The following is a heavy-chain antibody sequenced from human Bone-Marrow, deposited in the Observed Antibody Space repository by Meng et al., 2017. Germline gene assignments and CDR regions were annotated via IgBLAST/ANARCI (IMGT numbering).Heavy chain of an antibody. Sequence: GESLKISCAASGFTFSSYAMHWVRQAPGKGLEWVAVISYDGSNKYYADSVKGRFTISRDNSKNTLYLQMNSLRAEDTAVYYCAREGGPEGLLRYFDWSPPVDYWGQGTLVTVSS. D-gene: IGHD3-9*01. CDR3: AREGGPEGLLRYFDWSPPVDY. J-gene: IGHJ4*02. V-gene: IGHV3-30*04. CDR1: GFTFSSYA. CDR2: ISYDGSNK.